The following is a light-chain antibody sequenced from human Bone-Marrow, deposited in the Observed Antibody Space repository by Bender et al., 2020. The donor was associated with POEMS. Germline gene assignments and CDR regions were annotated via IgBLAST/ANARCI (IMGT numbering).Light chain of an antibody. CDR2: AYN. J-gene: IGLJ3*02. CDR1: SSNIGADYD. Sequence: HSVLTQPPSVSGAPGQRVTISCTGSSSNIGADYDVHWYQQLPGTAPKLLINAYNNRPSGVPDRFSGSKSGNTASLTISGLQADDEADYYCCSFAGTDTLVFGGGTKLTVL. CDR3: CSFAGTDTLV. V-gene: IGLV1-40*01.